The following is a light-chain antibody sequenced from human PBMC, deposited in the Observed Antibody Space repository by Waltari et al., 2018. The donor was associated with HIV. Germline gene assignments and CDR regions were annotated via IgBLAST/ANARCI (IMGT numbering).Light chain of an antibody. V-gene: IGLV3-10*01. CDR3: FSTDSSGNHRV. Sequence: SYELTQRPSVSVSPGQTARITCSGDALPTKYAYWYQPQSRQAPVLVIYEDNKRPSGIPERFSGSSSGTMATLTISGAQVEDEADYYCFSTDSSGNHRVFGGGTKVTVL. CDR1: ALPTKY. J-gene: IGLJ2*01. CDR2: EDN.